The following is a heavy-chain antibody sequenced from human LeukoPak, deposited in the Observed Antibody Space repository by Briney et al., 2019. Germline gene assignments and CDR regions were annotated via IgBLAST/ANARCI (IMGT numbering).Heavy chain of an antibody. Sequence: PGGSLRLSCAVSRLTFSSYAMTGVRHARGKAVDGVATISSSGRSTFHADSVKGRFTISRENSKNTLYLLVDSLRAEDTAIYYCAKDVSPLGWYLDSWGQGVPVTVSS. V-gene: IGHV3-23*01. CDR2: ISSSGRST. D-gene: IGHD2-15*01. CDR1: RLTFSSYA. CDR3: AKDVSPLGWYLDS. J-gene: IGHJ4*02.